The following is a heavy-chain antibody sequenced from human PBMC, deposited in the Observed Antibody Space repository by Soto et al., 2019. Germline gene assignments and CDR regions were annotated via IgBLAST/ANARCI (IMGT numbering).Heavy chain of an antibody. D-gene: IGHD3-16*01. CDR1: GYIINNYW. Sequence: GQSLNISCKASGYIINNYWIDWVRQMPGQGLEWMGIIFPDDSDTRYSPSFQGHVTISVDKSISTAYVQWSSLKASDSAIYYCFSGGVTSRTFDAWGQRPLVAV. CDR3: FSGGVTSRTFDA. CDR2: IFPDDSDT. V-gene: IGHV5-51*01. J-gene: IGHJ5*02.